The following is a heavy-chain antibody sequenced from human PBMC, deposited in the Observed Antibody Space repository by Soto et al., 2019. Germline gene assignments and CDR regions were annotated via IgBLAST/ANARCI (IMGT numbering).Heavy chain of an antibody. Sequence: QPGGALRLSCAAPGFTFSSYEMSGVRQAPGKGLEWVSAISGSGGSTYYADSVKGRLTISRDNSKNTLYLQMNSLRAEDTAVYYCAKDLRRIRYSSSWMTYYYGMDVWGQGTTVTVSS. CDR1: GFTFSSYE. CDR3: AKDLRRIRYSSSWMTYYYGMDV. J-gene: IGHJ6*02. V-gene: IGHV3-23*01. D-gene: IGHD6-13*01. CDR2: ISGSGGST.